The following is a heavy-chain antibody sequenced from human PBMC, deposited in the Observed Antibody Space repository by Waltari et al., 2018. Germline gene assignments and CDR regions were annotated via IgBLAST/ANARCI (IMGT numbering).Heavy chain of an antibody. CDR2: INQDGSGK. V-gene: IGHV3-7*01. J-gene: IGHJ5*02. D-gene: IGHD6-19*01. CDR1: GFTFRGRW. Sequence: EVQLVESGGGLLQPGGSLRLSCAASGFTFRGRWMSWVRQAPGKGPEWVANINQDGSGKFYVDSVNGRFTISRDNAKSSLFLQMSGLRADDTAVYYCARGAGWLADHWGQGTVVTVSS. CDR3: ARGAGWLADH.